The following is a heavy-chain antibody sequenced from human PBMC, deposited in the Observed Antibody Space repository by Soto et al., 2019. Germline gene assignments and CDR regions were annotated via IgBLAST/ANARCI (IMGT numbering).Heavy chain of an antibody. CDR3: AAGEGYYDFWSGSNPFDY. Sequence: QMQLVQSGPEVKKPGTSVKVSCKASGFTFTSSAMQWVRQARGQRLEWIGWIVVGSGNTSYAQKFQERVTITRDMSTSTAYMELSSLRSEDTAVYYCAAGEGYYDFWSGSNPFDYWGQGTLVTVSS. CDR2: IVVGSGNT. D-gene: IGHD3-3*01. CDR1: GFTFTSSA. J-gene: IGHJ4*02. V-gene: IGHV1-58*02.